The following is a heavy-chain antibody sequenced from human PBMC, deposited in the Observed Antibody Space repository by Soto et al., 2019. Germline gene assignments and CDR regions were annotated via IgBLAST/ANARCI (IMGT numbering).Heavy chain of an antibody. J-gene: IGHJ4*02. CDR1: GYTFTGHY. V-gene: IGHV1-2*02. D-gene: IGHD1-26*01. CDR3: GRGRSGQIVVFY. CDR2: IGPESGAT. Sequence: ASVKVSCKASGYTFTGHYIHWVRQAPEQGPEWMGEIGPESGATRYAQKFQGRVTMTRDTSITTVYMELKNLSPDDTAVYYCGRGRSGQIVVFYWGQGAPVTVSS.